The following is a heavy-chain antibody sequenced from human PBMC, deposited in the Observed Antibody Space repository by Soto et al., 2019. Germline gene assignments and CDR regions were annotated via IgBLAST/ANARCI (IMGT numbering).Heavy chain of an antibody. CDR1: GYIFSNFG. D-gene: IGHD2-2*01. Sequence: IYLVQSGPEVRKPGASVKVSCKAPGYIFSNFGISWVRQAPGQGLEWMGWISGYNDNTNYAQKCQGRVRMTTDISTSTAYMELATLRSEDTAVYYCAKDASSWFSYYYGMDVWGQGTTVTVSS. CDR3: AKDASSWFSYYYGMDV. J-gene: IGHJ6*02. V-gene: IGHV1-18*01. CDR2: ISGYNDNT.